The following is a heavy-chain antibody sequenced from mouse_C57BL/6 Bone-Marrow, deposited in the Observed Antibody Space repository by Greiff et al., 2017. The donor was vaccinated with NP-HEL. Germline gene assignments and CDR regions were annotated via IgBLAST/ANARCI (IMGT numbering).Heavy chain of an antibody. CDR1: GYTFTSYW. V-gene: IGHV1-64*01. CDR2: IHPNSGST. D-gene: IGHD2-3*01. Sequence: QVQLQQPGAELVKPGASVQLSCKASGYTFTSYWMHWVKQRPGQGLEWIGMIHPNSGSTNYNEKFKSKATLTVDKSSSTAYMQLSSLTSEDSAVYYCARVRIYDGYYILFDYWGQGTTLTVSS. J-gene: IGHJ2*01. CDR3: ARVRIYDGYYILFDY.